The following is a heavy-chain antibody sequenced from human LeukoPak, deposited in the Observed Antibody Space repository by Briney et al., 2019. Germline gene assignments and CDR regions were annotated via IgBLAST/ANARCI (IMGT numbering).Heavy chain of an antibody. J-gene: IGHJ6*03. CDR2: ISYDGSNK. V-gene: IGHV3-30*04. Sequence: GRSLRLSCAASGFTFSSYAMHWVRQAPGKGLEWVAVISYDGSNKYYADSVKGRFTISRDNSKNTLYLQMNSLRAEDTAVYYCAKGGGYDFWSGLGYYYYYMDVWGKGTTVTVSS. CDR1: GFTFSSYA. CDR3: AKGGGYDFWSGLGYYYYYMDV. D-gene: IGHD3-3*01.